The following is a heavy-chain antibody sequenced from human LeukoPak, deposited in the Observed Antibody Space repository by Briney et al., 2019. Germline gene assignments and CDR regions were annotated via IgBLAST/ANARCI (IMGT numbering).Heavy chain of an antibody. CDR3: ASHAGMAAAGRVFDY. CDR1: GFSFSDHY. Sequence: GGSLRLSCAASGFSFSDHYMDWVRQAPGEGLEWVGRTRNKANSYTTEYAASVKGRFTVSRDDSKNSLYLQMNSLESEDTAVYYCASHAGMAAAGRVFDYWGRGTLVTVSS. V-gene: IGHV3-72*01. J-gene: IGHJ4*02. D-gene: IGHD6-13*01. CDR2: TRNKANSYTT.